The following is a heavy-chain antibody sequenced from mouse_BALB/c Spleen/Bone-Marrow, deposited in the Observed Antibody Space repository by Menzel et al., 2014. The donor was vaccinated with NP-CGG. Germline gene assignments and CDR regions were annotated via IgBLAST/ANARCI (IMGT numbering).Heavy chain of an antibody. V-gene: IGHV1-26*01. Sequence: VQLQQSGPELVKPGTSVKMSCKASGYTFTDYYMMRVRQSHGKSLEWIGHINPNTDGTFYNQKFKGKATLTVDKSSSTAYMQLNSLTSEDSAVYYCARSRYFDNWGQGTTLTVSS. J-gene: IGHJ2*01. CDR1: GYTFTDYY. D-gene: IGHD3-3*01. CDR3: ARSRYFDN. CDR2: INPNTDGT.